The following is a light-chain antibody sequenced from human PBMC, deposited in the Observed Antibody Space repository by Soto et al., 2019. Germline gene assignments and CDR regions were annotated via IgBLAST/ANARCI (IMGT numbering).Light chain of an antibody. CDR3: AAWDDSLNGLVV. CDR2: SNN. J-gene: IGLJ2*01. Sequence: QSVLTQPPSASGTPGQRVTISCSGSSSNIGSNTVNWYQQLPGTARKLLIYSNNQPPSGVPDRFSGSKSGTSASLAISGLQSEDEADYYCAAWDDSLNGLVVFGGGTKLTVL. V-gene: IGLV1-44*01. CDR1: SSNIGSNT.